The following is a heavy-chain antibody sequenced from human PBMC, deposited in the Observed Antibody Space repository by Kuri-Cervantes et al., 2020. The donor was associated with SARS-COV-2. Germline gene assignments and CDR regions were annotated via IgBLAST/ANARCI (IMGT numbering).Heavy chain of an antibody. CDR1: GFSLSTSGVG. Sequence: SGPTLVKPTQTLTLTCAFSGFSLSTSGVGVGWIRQPPGKALEWLALIYWDDDKRYSPSLKSRLTITKDTSKNQVVLTMTNMDPVDTATYYCARISFGELSIDYWGQGTLVTVSS. D-gene: IGHD3-16*02. V-gene: IGHV2-5*02. CDR3: ARISFGELSIDY. J-gene: IGHJ4*02. CDR2: IYWDDDK.